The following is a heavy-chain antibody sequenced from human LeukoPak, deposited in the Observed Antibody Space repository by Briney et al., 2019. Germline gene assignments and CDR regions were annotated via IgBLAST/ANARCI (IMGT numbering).Heavy chain of an antibody. Sequence: GGSLRLSCVASGLTVSNHWMSWVRQTPGKGLEWVANIKQDGSDRYYVDSVKGRFIISRDNAKNSLYLQMNSLRDEDTAVYYCARDSAAHGGYWGQGTPVIVSS. D-gene: IGHD6-25*01. V-gene: IGHV3-7*03. CDR2: IKQDGSDR. CDR3: ARDSAAHGGY. CDR1: GLTVSNHW. J-gene: IGHJ4*02.